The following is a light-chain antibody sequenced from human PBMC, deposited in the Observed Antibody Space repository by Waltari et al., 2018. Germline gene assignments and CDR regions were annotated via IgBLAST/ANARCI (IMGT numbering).Light chain of an antibody. CDR2: DVS. Sequence: QSTLTQPASVSGSPGQSITISCTGTSSDVGGYNYVPWYQQHPGKAPKLVIYDVSSRPSGVSNRFSGSKSGNTASLTIYGLQAEDEADYYCSSYTSSSTRVFGTGTRVTVL. V-gene: IGLV2-14*03. CDR3: SSYTSSSTRV. J-gene: IGLJ1*01. CDR1: SSDVGGYNY.